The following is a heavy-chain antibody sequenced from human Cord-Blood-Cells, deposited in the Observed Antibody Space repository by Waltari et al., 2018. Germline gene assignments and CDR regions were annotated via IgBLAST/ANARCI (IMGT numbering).Heavy chain of an antibody. D-gene: IGHD6-13*01. CDR2: IYYSGTT. Sequence: QLQLQESGPGLVKPSETLSLTCTVSGGSISSSSYYWGWIRQPPGKGLEWIGSIYYSGTTYYHPSLKSRVTISVDTSKNQFSLKLSSVTAADTAVYYCARQGSSSWFWFDPWGQGTLVTVSS. V-gene: IGHV4-39*01. J-gene: IGHJ5*02. CDR1: GGSISSSSYY. CDR3: ARQGSSSWFWFDP.